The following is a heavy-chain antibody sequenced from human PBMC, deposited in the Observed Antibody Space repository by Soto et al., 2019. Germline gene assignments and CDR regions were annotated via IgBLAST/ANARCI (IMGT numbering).Heavy chain of an antibody. J-gene: IGHJ6*02. D-gene: IGHD2-21*02. CDR3: ARGHQVTTDYFSYYALDV. V-gene: IGHV4-4*02. Sequence: TSETLSLTCAVSGGSVSSSYYWSWVRQPPGKGLEWIGEIFHSGRTNYNPSLKSRVTMSVDKSNNLFSLKVTSMTAADTAIYYCARGHQVTTDYFSYYALDVWGQGTTVTVSS. CDR2: IFHSGRT. CDR1: GGSVSSSYY.